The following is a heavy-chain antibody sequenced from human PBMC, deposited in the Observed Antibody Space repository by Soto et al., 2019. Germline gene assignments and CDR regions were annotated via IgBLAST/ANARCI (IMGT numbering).Heavy chain of an antibody. D-gene: IGHD1-26*01. CDR2: IYPQDSDT. CDR1: GHTFSNYW. J-gene: IGHJ6*02. Sequence: AGESLKISCKTSGHTFSNYWVAWMRQMPGKGLEWMGKIYPQDSDTRYNPSFQGQVTMSVDNSVTTAYLQWTSLQAPDTAIYYCARRQVELLGDKWVYDGMDVWGQGTTVTVSS. V-gene: IGHV5-51*01. CDR3: ARRQVELLGDKWVYDGMDV.